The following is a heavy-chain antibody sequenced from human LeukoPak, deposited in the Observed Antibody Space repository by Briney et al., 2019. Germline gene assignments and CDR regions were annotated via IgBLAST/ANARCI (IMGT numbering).Heavy chain of an antibody. V-gene: IGHV4-4*02. Sequence: SETLSLTCAVSGGSISSSNWWSWVRQPPGKGLEWIGEIYHSGSTSYNPSLKSRVTISVDKSKNQFSLKLSSVTAADTAVYYCARDWDTGSGWYLSDYWGQGTLVTVSS. CDR1: GGSISSSNW. J-gene: IGHJ4*02. CDR3: ARDWDTGSGWYLSDY. D-gene: IGHD6-19*01. CDR2: IYHSGST.